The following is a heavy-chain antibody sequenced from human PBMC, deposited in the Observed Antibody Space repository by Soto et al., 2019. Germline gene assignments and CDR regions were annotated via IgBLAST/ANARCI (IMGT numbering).Heavy chain of an antibody. J-gene: IGHJ4*02. Sequence: SETLSLTCTVSGGSISSYYWSWIRQPPGKGLEWIGYIYYSGSTNYNPSLKSRVTISVDTSKNQFSLKLSSVTAADTAVYYCASLVYDFWSGYKGYYFDYWGQGTLVTVSS. CDR3: ASLVYDFWSGYKGYYFDY. V-gene: IGHV4-59*01. D-gene: IGHD3-3*01. CDR2: IYYSGST. CDR1: GGSISSYY.